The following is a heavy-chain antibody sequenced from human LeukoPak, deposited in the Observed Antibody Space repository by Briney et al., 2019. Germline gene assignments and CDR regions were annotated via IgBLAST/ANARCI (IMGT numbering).Heavy chain of an antibody. Sequence: GSSVKVSCKAPGGTFSSYAISWVRQAPGQGLEWMGRIIPILGIANYAQKFQGKVTITADKSTSTAYMELSSLRSEDTAVYYCARGRDGYKFILDYWGQGTLVTVSS. CDR3: ARGRDGYKFILDY. J-gene: IGHJ4*02. CDR2: IIPILGIA. CDR1: GGTFSSYA. D-gene: IGHD5-12*01. V-gene: IGHV1-69*04.